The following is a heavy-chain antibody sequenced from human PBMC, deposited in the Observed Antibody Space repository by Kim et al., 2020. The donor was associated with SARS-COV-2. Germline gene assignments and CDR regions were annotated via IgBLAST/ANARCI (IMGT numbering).Heavy chain of an antibody. J-gene: IGHJ5*02. CDR3: AREGGVVGATGGYNWFDP. Sequence: KGRFTISRDNSKNTLYLQMNSLRAEDTAVYYCAREGGVVGATGGYNWFDPWGQGTLVTVSS. D-gene: IGHD1-26*01. V-gene: IGHV3-30*01.